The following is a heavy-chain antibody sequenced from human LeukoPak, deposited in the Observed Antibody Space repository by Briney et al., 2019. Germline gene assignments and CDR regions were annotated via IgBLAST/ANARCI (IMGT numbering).Heavy chain of an antibody. CDR2: ISGSGGST. CDR1: GFTSSSYA. J-gene: IGHJ4*02. V-gene: IGHV3-23*01. D-gene: IGHD6-19*01. CDR3: AKDFRSGWYQNPEVIDY. Sequence: GGSLRLSCAASGFTSSSYAMSWVRQAPGKGLEWVSAISGSGGSTYYADSVKGRFTISRDNSKNTLYLQMNSLRAEDTAVYYCAKDFRSGWYQNPEVIDYWGQGTLVTVSS.